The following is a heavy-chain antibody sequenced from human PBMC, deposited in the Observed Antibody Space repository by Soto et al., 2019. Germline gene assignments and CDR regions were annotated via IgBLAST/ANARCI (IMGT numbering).Heavy chain of an antibody. J-gene: IGHJ4*02. CDR2: ISGGGSGA. Sequence: EVQLLESGGGLVQPGGSLILSCTASGFTFIDHAMTWVRQAPGKGLEWLSGISGGGSGAYYADSVKGRFTVYRANSNNTLFLQMDSLRVEDTAVYYCAIDLWWYTHWGQGTLVTVSS. CDR3: AIDLWWYTH. V-gene: IGHV3-23*01. D-gene: IGHD2-15*01. CDR1: GFTFIDHA.